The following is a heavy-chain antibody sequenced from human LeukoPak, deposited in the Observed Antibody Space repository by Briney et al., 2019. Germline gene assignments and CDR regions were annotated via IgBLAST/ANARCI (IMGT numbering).Heavy chain of an antibody. J-gene: IGHJ3*02. V-gene: IGHV4-59*11. CDR2: IYYSGST. Sequence: PSETLSLTCTVSGGSISSHYWSWIRQPPRKGLEWIGYIYYSGSTNYDPSLKSRVTISVDTSKNQFSLKLSSVTAADTAVYYCARDLGEAAFDIWGQGTMVTVSS. CDR1: GGSISSHY. D-gene: IGHD3-10*01. CDR3: ARDLGEAAFDI.